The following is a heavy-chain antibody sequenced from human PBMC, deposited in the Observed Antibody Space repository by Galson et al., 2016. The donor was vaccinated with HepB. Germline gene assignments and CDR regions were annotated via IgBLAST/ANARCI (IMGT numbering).Heavy chain of an antibody. V-gene: IGHV1-3*01. D-gene: IGHD3-22*01. Sequence: SVKVSCKASGYTFTSYAIHWVRQAPGQRLEWMGWINPGNGSTKYTQNFQGRVTITRDTSASTAYMELRSLRSDDTAVYYCARDQWYFYDSSAQVGVDYWGQGTLVTVSS. J-gene: IGHJ4*02. CDR3: ARDQWYFYDSSAQVGVDY. CDR1: GYTFTSYA. CDR2: INPGNGST.